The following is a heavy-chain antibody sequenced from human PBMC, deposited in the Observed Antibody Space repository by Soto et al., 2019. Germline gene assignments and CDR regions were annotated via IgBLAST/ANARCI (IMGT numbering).Heavy chain of an antibody. V-gene: IGHV1-69*02. J-gene: IGHJ4*02. D-gene: IGHD2-2*02. CDR3: ARAVSLYGYFDR. Sequence: QVHLVQSGAEVKKPGSSVKVSCEASADTFNSHTLSWVRQAPGQGLEWMGRIIPSLDMANYAQNFQVRVTITADKSTNTAYMELSSLRYEDTDIYYCARAVSLYGYFDRWGQGALVTVYS. CDR1: ADTFNSHT. CDR2: IIPSLDMA.